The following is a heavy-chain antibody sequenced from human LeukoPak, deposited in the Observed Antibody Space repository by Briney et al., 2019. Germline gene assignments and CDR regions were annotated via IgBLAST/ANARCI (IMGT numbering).Heavy chain of an antibody. CDR3: AKDDSNSNAFDI. Sequence: GGSLRLSCAASGFTFSSYGMHWVRQAPGKGLEWVAIISYDGSNKYYADSVKGRFTISRDNSKNTLYLQMNSLRAEDTAVYYCAKDDSNSNAFDIWGQGTMVTVSS. D-gene: IGHD4-11*01. CDR2: ISYDGSNK. CDR1: GFTFSSYG. V-gene: IGHV3-30*18. J-gene: IGHJ3*02.